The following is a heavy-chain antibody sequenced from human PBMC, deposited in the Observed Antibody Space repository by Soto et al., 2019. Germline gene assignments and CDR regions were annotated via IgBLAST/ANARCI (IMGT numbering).Heavy chain of an antibody. CDR3: ASPTYYYDSSGPPAY. CDR1: GFTFSTYS. J-gene: IGHJ4*02. CDR2: ISSSSSTI. Sequence: GGSLRLSCAASGFTFSTYSMNWVRQAPGKGLKWVSYISSSSSTIFYTDTVKGRFTVSRDNAKNSLYLQMNSLRAEDTSVYYCASPTYYYDSSGPPAYWGQGTLVTVSS. D-gene: IGHD3-22*01. V-gene: IGHV3-48*01.